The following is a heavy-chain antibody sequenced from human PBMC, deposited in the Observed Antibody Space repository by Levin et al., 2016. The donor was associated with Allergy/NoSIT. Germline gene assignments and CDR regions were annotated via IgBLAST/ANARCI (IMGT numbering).Heavy chain of an antibody. J-gene: IGHJ5*02. V-gene: IGHV3-7*01. CDR3: VRYTHDVYNTDT. CDR1: GFSFSSYW. D-gene: IGHD5-24*01. CDR2: TKEDGSET. Sequence: GESLKISCAASGFSFSSYWMSWARQIPGKRLEWLTTTKEDGSETLYVDSVKGRFTVSRDNTKNSLYLQMNSLRVEDTAVYYCVRYTHDVYNTDTWGQGALVTVSS.